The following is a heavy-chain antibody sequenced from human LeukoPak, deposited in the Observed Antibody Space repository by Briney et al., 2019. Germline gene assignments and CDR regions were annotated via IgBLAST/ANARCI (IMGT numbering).Heavy chain of an antibody. D-gene: IGHD3-16*01. CDR3: AGGRGSPCYVESFHV. Sequence: PSETLSLTCSVSGASFTSHYWSWMRQPPGKGLEWLGHFFYSGSTTYNPSLESRVTISVDTSRNQFSLKLNSVAAADTAVYYCAGGRGSPCYVESFHVWGQGTTVTVSS. V-gene: IGHV4-59*11. CDR1: GASFTSHY. CDR2: FFYSGST. J-gene: IGHJ3*01.